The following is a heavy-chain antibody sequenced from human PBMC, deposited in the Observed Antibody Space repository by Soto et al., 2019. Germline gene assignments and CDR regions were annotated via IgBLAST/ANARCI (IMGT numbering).Heavy chain of an antibody. Sequence: EGSLRLSCAASGFTFSSYAMHWVRQAPGKGLEWVAVISYDGSNKYYADSVKGRFTISRDNSKNTLYLQMNSLRAEDTAVYYCARDTADALLYYFDYWGQGTLVTVSS. CDR3: ARDTADALLYYFDY. D-gene: IGHD3-3*01. CDR1: GFTFSSYA. J-gene: IGHJ4*02. CDR2: ISYDGSNK. V-gene: IGHV3-30-3*01.